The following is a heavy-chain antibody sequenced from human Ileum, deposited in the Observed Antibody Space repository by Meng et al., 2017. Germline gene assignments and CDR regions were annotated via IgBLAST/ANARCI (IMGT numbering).Heavy chain of an antibody. CDR3: VRDVTRGGY. V-gene: IGHV1-2*02. CDR2: INPKKGET. Sequence: ASVKVSCKPSGYNFIDSYMHWVRQAPGQGLEWMGWINPKKGETRYVEKFRGRVTMSSDTSISTAYMELSSLTSDDTAVYYCVRDVTRGGYWGQGTVVT. CDR1: GYNFIDSY. D-gene: IGHD2-2*01. J-gene: IGHJ4*02.